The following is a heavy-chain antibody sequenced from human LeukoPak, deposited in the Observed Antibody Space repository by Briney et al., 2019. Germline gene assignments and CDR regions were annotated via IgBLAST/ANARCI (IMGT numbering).Heavy chain of an antibody. CDR3: ARDGDYVWGSYRYRGYFDY. CDR1: GFTFSSYA. D-gene: IGHD3-16*02. CDR2: ISYDGSNK. J-gene: IGHJ4*02. Sequence: PGRSLRLSCAASGFTFSSYAMHWVRQAPGKGLEWVAVISYDGSNKYYADSVKGRFTISRDNSKNTLYLQMNSLRAEDTAVYYCARDGDYVWGSYRYRGYFDYWGQGTLVTVSS. V-gene: IGHV3-30*04.